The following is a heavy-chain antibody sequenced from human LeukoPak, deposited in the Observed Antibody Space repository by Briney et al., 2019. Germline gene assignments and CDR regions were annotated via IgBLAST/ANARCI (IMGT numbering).Heavy chain of an antibody. D-gene: IGHD5-24*01. CDR3: ASHHTISYYFDY. Sequence: KTSETLSLTCTVSGGSITTSRYYWGWIRQPPGKGLEWIGSMYYSGTTYYSPSLKSRVTISVDTSKNKFSLRLSSVIAADTAVYYCASHHTISYYFDYWGQGTLVTVSS. V-gene: IGHV4-39*01. J-gene: IGHJ4*02. CDR2: MYYSGTT. CDR1: GGSITTSRYY.